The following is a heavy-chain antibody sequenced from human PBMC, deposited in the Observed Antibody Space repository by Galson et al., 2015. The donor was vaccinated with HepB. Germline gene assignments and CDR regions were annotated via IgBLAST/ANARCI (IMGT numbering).Heavy chain of an antibody. J-gene: IGHJ4*02. V-gene: IGHV3-48*02. CDR1: GLTFSSYS. CDR2: ISGSSSSI. D-gene: IGHD3-16*01. CDR3: ARDPTVGAY. Sequence: SLRLSCAASGLTFSSYSMNWVRQAPGRGPEWVAFISGSSSSIRYADSVKGRFSISRDNAKNSLYLHMNSLRDEDTAVYYCARDPTVGAYWGQGTLVTVSS.